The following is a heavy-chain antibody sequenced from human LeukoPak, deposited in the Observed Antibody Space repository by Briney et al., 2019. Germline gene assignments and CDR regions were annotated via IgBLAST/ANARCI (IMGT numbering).Heavy chain of an antibody. CDR1: GGSISSSSYY. CDR3: ALTVVTPGKDYYYGMDV. V-gene: IGHV4-39*07. J-gene: IGHJ6*02. CDR2: IYYSGST. D-gene: IGHD4-23*01. Sequence: SETLSLTCTVSGGSISSSSYYWGWIRQPPGKGLEWIGSIYYSGSTYYNPSLKSRVTISVDTSKNQFSLKLSSVTAADTAVYYCALTVVTPGKDYYYGMDVWGQGTTVTVSS.